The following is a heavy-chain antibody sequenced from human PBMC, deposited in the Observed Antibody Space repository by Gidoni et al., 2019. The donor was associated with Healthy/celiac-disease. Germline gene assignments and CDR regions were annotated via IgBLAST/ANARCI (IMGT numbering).Heavy chain of an antibody. CDR1: GSIFSSYA. V-gene: IGHV1-69*04. D-gene: IGHD3-3*01. J-gene: IGHJ6*03. CDR3: ARDNRGVITTPGRLDV. CDR2: IIPILGIA. Sequence: VQLVQSGAGVKKPGSSVKVSCKASGSIFSSYAISWVGQAPGQGLAWMGRIIPILGIANYAQKFQGRVTITADKSTSTAYMELSSLRSEDTAVYYCARDNRGVITTPGRLDVWGKGTTVTVSS.